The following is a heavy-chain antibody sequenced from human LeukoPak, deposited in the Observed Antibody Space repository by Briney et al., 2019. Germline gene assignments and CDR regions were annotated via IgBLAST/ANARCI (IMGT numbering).Heavy chain of an antibody. V-gene: IGHV3-48*01. CDR1: GFTFSSYS. CDR2: ISSSSSTI. D-gene: IGHD3-10*01. Sequence: GGSLRLSCAASGFTFSSYSMNWVRQAPGKGLEWVSYISSSSSTIYYADSVKGRFTISRDNAKNSLYLQMNSLRPEDAAVYSCAREARGVIKAKGDVWGQGTTVTVSS. J-gene: IGHJ6*02. CDR3: AREARGVIKAKGDV.